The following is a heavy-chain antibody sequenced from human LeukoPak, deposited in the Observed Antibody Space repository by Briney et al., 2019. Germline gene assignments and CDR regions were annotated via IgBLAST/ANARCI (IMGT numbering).Heavy chain of an antibody. J-gene: IGHJ4*02. V-gene: IGHV4-39*07. CDR1: GGSISSSSYY. CDR2: IYYSGST. D-gene: IGHD5/OR15-5a*01. Sequence: SETLSLTCTVSGGSISSSSYYWGWIRQPPGKGLEWIGSIYYSGSTYYNPSLKSRVTISVDTSKNQFSLKLSSVTAADTAVYYCARAGFYDNDYWGQGTLVTVSS. CDR3: ARAGFYDNDY.